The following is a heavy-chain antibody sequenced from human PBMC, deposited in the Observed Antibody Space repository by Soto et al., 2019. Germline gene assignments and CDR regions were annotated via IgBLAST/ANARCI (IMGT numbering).Heavy chain of an antibody. CDR3: VSGSYSSGYNY. CDR1: GFTFSDYA. V-gene: IGHV3-23*01. CDR2: LSGSGPTS. D-gene: IGHD6-19*01. Sequence: GSLRLSCVASGFTFSDYAMSWVRQAPGKGLEWVSGLSGSGPTSFYADSVQGRFTISRDNAKNSLYLQMNSLRVEDTALYFCVSGSYSSGYNYWGQGTLVTVSS. J-gene: IGHJ4*02.